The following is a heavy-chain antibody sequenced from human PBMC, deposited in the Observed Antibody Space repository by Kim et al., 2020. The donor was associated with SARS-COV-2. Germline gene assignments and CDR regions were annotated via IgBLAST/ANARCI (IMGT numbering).Heavy chain of an antibody. J-gene: IGHJ6*02. CDR2: INTNTGNP. CDR3: ARDPDLNYDISLYYYYGMDV. D-gene: IGHD3-9*01. Sequence: ASVKVSCKASGYTFTSYAMNWVRQAPGQGLEWMGWINTNTGNPTYAQGFTGRFVFSLDTSVSTAYLQISSLKAEDTAVYYCARDPDLNYDISLYYYYGMDVWGQGTTVTVSS. CDR1: GYTFTSYA. V-gene: IGHV7-4-1*02.